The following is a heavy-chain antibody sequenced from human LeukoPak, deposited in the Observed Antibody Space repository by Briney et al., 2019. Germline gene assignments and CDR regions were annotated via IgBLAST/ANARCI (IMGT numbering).Heavy chain of an antibody. Sequence: GGSLRLSCAASGFTFSSYWMHWVRQTPGKGLVWVSRINSDGSSTSYADSVKGRFTISRDNAKNTVYLQMNSLRAEDTAVYYCAKDYEVVTGAWFDPWGQGTLVTVSS. CDR2: INSDGSST. CDR3: AKDYEVVTGAWFDP. V-gene: IGHV3-74*01. CDR1: GFTFSSYW. J-gene: IGHJ5*02. D-gene: IGHD2-21*02.